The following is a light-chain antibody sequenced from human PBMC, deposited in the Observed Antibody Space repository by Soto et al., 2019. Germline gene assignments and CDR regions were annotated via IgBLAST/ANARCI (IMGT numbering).Light chain of an antibody. Sequence: QSVLTQPPSASETPGQRVTISCSGSSSNIGSNYVYWHQHLPGTAPRPLIYKNDQLPSGVPDRFSCSKCGTSASLTISGLRPEDESDYYCVTWDDRLSAGVFGGGTKLTVL. J-gene: IGLJ3*02. CDR3: VTWDDRLSAGV. V-gene: IGLV1-47*01. CDR2: KND. CDR1: SSNIGSNY.